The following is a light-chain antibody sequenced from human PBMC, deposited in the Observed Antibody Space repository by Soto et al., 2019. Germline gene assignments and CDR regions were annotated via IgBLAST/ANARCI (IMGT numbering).Light chain of an antibody. V-gene: IGKV3-20*01. J-gene: IGKJ1*01. CDR2: GGS. Sequence: DIVLTQSPGTLSLSPGERATLSCRASQSVSSNHLAWYQQKPGQAPRLLIYGGSSRATGIPVRFSGSGSETDFTLTITRLEPEDFAVYYCQQSYRFPKTFGRGTKVEVK. CDR1: QSVSSNH. CDR3: QQSYRFPKT.